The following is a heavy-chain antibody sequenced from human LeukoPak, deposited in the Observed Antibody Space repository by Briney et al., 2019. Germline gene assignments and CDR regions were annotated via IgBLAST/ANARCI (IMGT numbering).Heavy chain of an antibody. Sequence: SETMSLTCTVSGASISSYYWSWIRQPPGKVLEWIRYIHYSGSTNYNPSLKSRVTISVDTSKNQFSLKLSPVTAADTAVYYCARHMGLGYSYGYPYFDYWGQGTLVSVSS. CDR3: ARHMGLGYSYGYPYFDY. J-gene: IGHJ4*02. CDR2: IHYSGST. V-gene: IGHV4-59*08. CDR1: GASISSYY. D-gene: IGHD5-18*01.